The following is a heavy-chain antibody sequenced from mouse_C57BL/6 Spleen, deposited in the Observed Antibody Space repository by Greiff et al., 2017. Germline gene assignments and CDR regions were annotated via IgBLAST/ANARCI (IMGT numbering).Heavy chain of an antibody. CDR3: ARSGDGYYDYYAMDY. J-gene: IGHJ4*01. CDR1: GYAFSSSW. CDR2: IYPGDGDT. Sequence: QVQLQQSGPELVKPGASVKISCKASGYAFSSSWMNWVKQRPGKGLEWIGRIYPGDGDTNYNGKFKGKATLTADKSSSTAYMQLSSLTSEDSAVYVCARSGDGYYDYYAMDYWGQGTSVTVSS. D-gene: IGHD2-3*01. V-gene: IGHV1-82*01.